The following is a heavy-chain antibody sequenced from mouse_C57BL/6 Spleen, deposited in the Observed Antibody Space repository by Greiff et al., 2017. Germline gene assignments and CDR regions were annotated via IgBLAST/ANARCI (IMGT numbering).Heavy chain of an antibody. CDR3: AKNGIYYFDY. CDR2: IWRGGST. CDR1: GFSLTSYG. J-gene: IGHJ2*01. V-gene: IGHV2-5*01. Sequence: VKVVESGPGLVQPSQSLSITCTVSGFSLTSYGGHWVRQSPGKGLEWLGVIWRGGSTDYNAAFMSRLSITKDNSKSQVFFKMNSLQADDTAIYYCAKNGIYYFDYWGQGTTLTVSS.